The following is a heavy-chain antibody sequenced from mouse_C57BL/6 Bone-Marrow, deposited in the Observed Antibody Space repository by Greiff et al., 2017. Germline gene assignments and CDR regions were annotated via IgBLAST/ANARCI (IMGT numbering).Heavy chain of an antibody. Sequence: VQLKQSGPELVKPGASVKISCTASGYSFTDSNMNWVKQSHGKSLEWIGVINPTYGTTSYNQKFKGKATLTVDQSSSTAYMQLNSLTSEDSAVYYCARGYEYDYYMDDWGQGTSVTVSS. V-gene: IGHV1-39*01. CDR2: INPTYGTT. CDR3: ARGYEYDYYMDD. CDR1: GYSFTDSN. J-gene: IGHJ4*01. D-gene: IGHD2-4*01.